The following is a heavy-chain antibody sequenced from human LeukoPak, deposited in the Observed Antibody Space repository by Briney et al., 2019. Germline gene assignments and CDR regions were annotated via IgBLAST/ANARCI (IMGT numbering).Heavy chain of an antibody. V-gene: IGHV4-59*01. D-gene: IGHD6-13*01. J-gene: IGHJ5*02. CDR1: GGSISGYY. CDR3: VRGKAAAGAIWFDP. Sequence: SETLSLTCTVSGGSISGYYWTWIRQPPGKGLEWIGCIYSSGSTSYKPSLKSRITISVDTSKNQFSLNLSSVTAADTAVYYCVRGKAAAGAIWFDPWGQRTLVTVSS. CDR2: IYSSGST.